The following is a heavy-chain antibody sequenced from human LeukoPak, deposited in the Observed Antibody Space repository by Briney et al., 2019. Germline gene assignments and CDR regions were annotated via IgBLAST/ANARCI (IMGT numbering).Heavy chain of an antibody. CDR1: GFTFSSYA. CDR2: ISGSGGST. D-gene: IGHD6-19*01. CDR3: EKERGSDWKTFDY. J-gene: IGHJ4*02. V-gene: IGHV3-23*01. Sequence: GGSLRLSCAASGFTFSSYAISWVRQGPGKGLEWGSVISGSGGSTYYADSVKGRFTISRDNSKNTLYLQMISLRAEDTAVYYCEKERGSDWKTFDYGGQGTLVTVST.